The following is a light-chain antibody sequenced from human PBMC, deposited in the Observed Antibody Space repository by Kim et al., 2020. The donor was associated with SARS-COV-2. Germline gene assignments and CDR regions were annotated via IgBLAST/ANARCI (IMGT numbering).Light chain of an antibody. J-gene: IGKJ1*01. CDR2: EAS. CDR3: QHYDNYSQT. Sequence: GSVGDRGTNTCRASQRISNSLAWYQQRPGKAPTLLIYEASSLESGVPSRFSGTGSGTEFTLTISSLQPDDFATYYCQHYDNYSQTFGPGTKVDIK. V-gene: IGKV1-5*01. CDR1: QRISNS.